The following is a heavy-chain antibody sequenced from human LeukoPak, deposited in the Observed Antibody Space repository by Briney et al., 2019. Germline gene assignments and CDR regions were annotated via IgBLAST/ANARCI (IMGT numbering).Heavy chain of an antibody. J-gene: IGHJ2*01. CDR1: GFTFDDYA. Sequence: QPGRSLRLSCAASGFTFDDYAMHWVRQAPGKGLEWVSGISWNSGSIGYADSVKGRFTISRDNAENSLYLQMNSLRAEDTALYYCAKGGHSSGWYVWYFDLWGRGTLVTVSS. CDR3: AKGGHSSGWYVWYFDL. CDR2: ISWNSGSI. D-gene: IGHD6-19*01. V-gene: IGHV3-9*01.